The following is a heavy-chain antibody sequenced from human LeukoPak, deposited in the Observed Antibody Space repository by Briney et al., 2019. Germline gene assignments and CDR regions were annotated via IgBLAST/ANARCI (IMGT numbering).Heavy chain of an antibody. D-gene: IGHD3-3*01. V-gene: IGHV3-23*01. CDR2: ISISGGST. J-gene: IGHJ6*03. Sequence: GGSLRLSCAASGFTFSNYAMNWVRQAPGKGLEWVSGISISGGSTHYADSVKGRFTISRDNSKNTLYLQMNSLRAEDTAVYYCAREGRDFWSGYDYYYMDVWGKGTTVTVSS. CDR3: AREGRDFWSGYDYYYMDV. CDR1: GFTFSNYA.